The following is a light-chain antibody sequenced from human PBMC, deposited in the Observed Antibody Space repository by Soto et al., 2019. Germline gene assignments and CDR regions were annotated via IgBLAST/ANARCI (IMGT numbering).Light chain of an antibody. V-gene: IGKV3-20*01. CDR2: GAS. Sequence: IVLTHSPSTLSLSPGVRSTLACRASQTFSNSFLSWFQQITGQAPRLXIYGASMRATGIPDRFSGSGYGTDFKLTISGLETEDFAVYYCQHFGNSLWTFGQGTKVDIK. J-gene: IGKJ1*01. CDR3: QHFGNSLWT. CDR1: QTFSNSF.